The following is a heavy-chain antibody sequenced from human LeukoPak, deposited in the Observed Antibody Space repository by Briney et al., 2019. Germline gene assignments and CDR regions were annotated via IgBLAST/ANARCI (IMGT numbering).Heavy chain of an antibody. CDR1: GFTFSSYG. D-gene: IGHD1-26*01. CDR3: AKDRSIGTYYTFDS. Sequence: GGTLRLSCAASGFTFSSYGMSWVRQAPGKGLEWVSAISGSGGSTYYADSVKGRFTISRDNSKNTLYLQMSSLTAKDTAVYYCAKDRSIGTYYTFDSWGQGTLVTVSS. J-gene: IGHJ4*02. V-gene: IGHV3-23*01. CDR2: ISGSGGST.